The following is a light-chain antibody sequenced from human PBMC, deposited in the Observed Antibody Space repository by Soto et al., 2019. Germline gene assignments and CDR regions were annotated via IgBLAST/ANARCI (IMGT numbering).Light chain of an antibody. CDR3: QQYSSSPLT. CDR2: DAS. CDR1: QTISSGF. J-gene: IGKJ4*01. V-gene: IGKV3-20*01. Sequence: EIVLTQSPGILYLSPGDRATLSCRASQTISSGFLAWYQQKVGQAPRLLIYDASNRATGVPDRFSGSGSGTDFTLTISRLEPEDFAVYHCQQYSSSPLTFGGGTKVDIK.